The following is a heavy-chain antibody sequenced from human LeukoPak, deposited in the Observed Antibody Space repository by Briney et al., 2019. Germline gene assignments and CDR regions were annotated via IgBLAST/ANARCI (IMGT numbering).Heavy chain of an antibody. J-gene: IGHJ4*02. D-gene: IGHD5-18*01. Sequence: GGSLTLSCAASGFTFSSYGMHWVRQAPGKGLEWVSRMDPDGSTIAYADSVKGRFTISRDNAKNLLYLQMNSVKAEDTAVYYCARVRYSYGADYWGQGTLVTVSS. V-gene: IGHV3-74*01. CDR2: MDPDGSTI. CDR3: ARVRYSYGADY. CDR1: GFTFSSYG.